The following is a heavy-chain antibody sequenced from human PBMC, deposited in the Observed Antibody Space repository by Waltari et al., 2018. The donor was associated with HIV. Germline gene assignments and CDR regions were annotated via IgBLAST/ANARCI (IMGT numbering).Heavy chain of an antibody. Sequence: QVQLQESGPGLVKASETLSLTCTVAGGSISEYYCSWIRQPPGKGLEWIGYIYYSGSTNYNPSLKSRVTISVDTSKNQFSLKLSSVTAADTAVYYCVRVGTIFGVGPSWFDPWGQGTLVTVSS. CDR3: VRVGTIFGVGPSWFDP. V-gene: IGHV4-59*01. J-gene: IGHJ5*02. CDR2: IYYSGST. CDR1: GGSISEYY. D-gene: IGHD3-3*01.